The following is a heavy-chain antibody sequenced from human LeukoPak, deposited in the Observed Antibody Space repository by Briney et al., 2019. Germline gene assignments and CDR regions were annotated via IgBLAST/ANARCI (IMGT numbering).Heavy chain of an antibody. CDR3: AKDLILGGNSVRGFDY. J-gene: IGHJ4*02. CDR1: GFTFSSYA. D-gene: IGHD4-23*01. Sequence: GGSLRLSCAASGFTFSSYAMSWVRQAPGKGLEWVSAISGSGGCTYYADSVKGRFTISRDNSKNTLYLQMNSLRAEDTAVYYCAKDLILGGNSVRGFDYWGQGTLVTVSS. V-gene: IGHV3-23*01. CDR2: ISGSGGCT.